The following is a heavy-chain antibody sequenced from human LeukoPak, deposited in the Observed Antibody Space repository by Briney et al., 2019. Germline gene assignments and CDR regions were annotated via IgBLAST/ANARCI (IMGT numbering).Heavy chain of an antibody. V-gene: IGHV3-48*02. CDR2: IRSSGSPI. CDR1: GFTFSSYS. CDR3: VRDPDALDF. J-gene: IGHJ4*02. Sequence: GGSLRLSCAASGFTFSSYSMNWVRQAPGKGLEWVSYIRSSGSPIYYADSVRGRFTISRDNAKNSLYLQMNSLRDEDTAVYYCVRDPDALDFWGQGAPVTVSS.